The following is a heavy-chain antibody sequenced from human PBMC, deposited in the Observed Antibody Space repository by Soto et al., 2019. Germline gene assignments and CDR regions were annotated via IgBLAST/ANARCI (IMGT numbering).Heavy chain of an antibody. J-gene: IGHJ6*02. D-gene: IGHD4-17*01. CDR3: ANDYGDYKSYYGMDG. CDR2: IYYSGST. Sequence: QLQLQESGPGLVKPSETLSLTCTVSGASVTSSTYYWGWIRQPPGKGLEWIGSIYYSGSTYYNPSLRSRVTISVETSKNQVSLKLTSVTAADTAVYYCANDYGDYKSYYGMDGWGQGTTVTVSS. CDR1: GASVTSSTYY. V-gene: IGHV4-39*01.